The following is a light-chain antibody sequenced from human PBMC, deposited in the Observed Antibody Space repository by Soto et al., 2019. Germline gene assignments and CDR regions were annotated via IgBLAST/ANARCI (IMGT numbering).Light chain of an antibody. CDR1: SSNIGAGYD. V-gene: IGLV1-40*01. J-gene: IGLJ2*01. CDR3: HTYDSSLSGAV. Sequence: QSVLTQPPSVSGAPGQRVTISCTGSSSNIGAGYDVHWYQQLPGTAPKLLIYGNSNRPSGVPDRFSGSKSGTSASLAITGLQADEEADYYCHTYDSSLSGAVFGGGTKLTVL. CDR2: GNS.